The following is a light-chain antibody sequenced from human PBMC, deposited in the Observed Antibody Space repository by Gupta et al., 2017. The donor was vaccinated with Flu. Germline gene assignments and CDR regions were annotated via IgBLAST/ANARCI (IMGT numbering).Light chain of an antibody. CDR2: DDS. V-gene: IGLV3-21*02. Sequence: SYVLTQPPSVSVAPGQTARITCGGNNIESKTVNWYQQKPGQAPLLVVYDDSDRPSGIPERLSGSNSGNTATLTISRVGAGDEADYDCQVWESSSAIFGGGTKLTVL. J-gene: IGLJ2*01. CDR1: NIESKT. CDR3: QVWESSSAI.